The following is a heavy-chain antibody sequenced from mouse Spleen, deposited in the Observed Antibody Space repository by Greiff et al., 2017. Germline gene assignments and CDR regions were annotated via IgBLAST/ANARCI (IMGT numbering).Heavy chain of an antibody. CDR3: ARETGYAMDY. CDR2: ISDGGSYT. D-gene: IGHD4-1*01. Sequence: DVMLVESGGGLVKPGGSLKLSCAASGFTFSDYYMYWVRQTPEKRLEWVATISDGGSYTYYPDSVKGRFTISRDNAKNNLYLQMSSLKSEDTAMYYCARETGYAMDYWGQGTSVTVSS. J-gene: IGHJ4*01. CDR1: GFTFSDYY. V-gene: IGHV5-4*02.